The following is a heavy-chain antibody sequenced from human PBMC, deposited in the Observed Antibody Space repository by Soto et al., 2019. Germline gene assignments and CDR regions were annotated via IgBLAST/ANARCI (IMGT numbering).Heavy chain of an antibody. V-gene: IGHV1-18*01. D-gene: IGHD3-3*01. CDR2: ISAYDGKT. CDR3: ARDPHEFWTSYWFDP. CDR1: RYTFNTYG. Sequence: SVKVSCKTSRYTFNTYGINWVRQAPGQGLELMGWISAYDGKTTYEEKFQGRVTLTTDTSTSTAYMELRSLRSDDTAIYYGARDPHEFWTSYWFDPWGQGTPVTVSS. J-gene: IGHJ5*02.